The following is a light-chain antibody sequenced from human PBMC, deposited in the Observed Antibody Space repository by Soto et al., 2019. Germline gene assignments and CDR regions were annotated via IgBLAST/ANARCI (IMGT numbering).Light chain of an antibody. CDR3: QQFRNWPWT. CDR1: QSVGNW. CDR2: DAS. Sequence: EIVLTQSPATLSLSPGERATLSCRASQSVGNWLFWYQQKRGQAPRLLIYDASSRAAGVPERFSASGSGTDFTLTISSLEPEDFTVYYCQQFRNWPWTFGQGTKVDIK. V-gene: IGKV3-11*01. J-gene: IGKJ1*01.